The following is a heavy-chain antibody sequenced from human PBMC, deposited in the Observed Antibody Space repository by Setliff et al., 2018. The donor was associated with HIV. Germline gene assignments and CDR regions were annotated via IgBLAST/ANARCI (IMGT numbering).Heavy chain of an antibody. CDR3: ARGGSLHGSGTSGSAYVDS. D-gene: IGHD3-10*01. V-gene: IGHV1-8*02. Sequence: ASVKVSCKASGYIFTTSDIHWVRQATGPGLEWMGWMNPNSGNAGSVQKFQGRVTMTMNTSINTAYMELNSLKSEDTAVYYCARGGSLHGSGTSGSAYVDSWGQGALVTVS. J-gene: IGHJ4*02. CDR2: MNPNSGNA. CDR1: GYIFTTSD.